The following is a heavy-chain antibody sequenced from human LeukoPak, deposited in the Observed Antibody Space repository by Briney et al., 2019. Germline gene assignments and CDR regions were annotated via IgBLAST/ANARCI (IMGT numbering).Heavy chain of an antibody. D-gene: IGHD2-2*01. V-gene: IGHV5-51*01. CDR1: GYSFTSYW. CDR2: IYPGDSDT. J-gene: IGHJ5*02. Sequence: GESLKISCKGSGYSFTSYWIGWVRQMPGKGLEGMGIIYPGDSDTRNSPSFQGQVTISADKSISTAYLQWSSLKASDTAMYYCARQEDCSSTSCYPGYWFDPWGQGTLVTVSS. CDR3: ARQEDCSSTSCYPGYWFDP.